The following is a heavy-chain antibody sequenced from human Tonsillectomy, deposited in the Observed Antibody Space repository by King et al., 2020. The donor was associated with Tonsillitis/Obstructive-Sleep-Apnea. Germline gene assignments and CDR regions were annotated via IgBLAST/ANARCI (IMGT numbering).Heavy chain of an antibody. Sequence: VQLVESGGGWVQPGGSLRLSCAASGFTFSTNAMSWVRQAPGKGLEWFSAINGGGTVTLYRDSVKGRFIISSDNPKNTLFLQMNSLSAEDTAVYYCAKCSQNSGCVRGNFDFWGQGTLVTVSS. J-gene: IGHJ4*02. CDR3: AKCSQNSGCVRGNFDF. CDR1: GFTFSTNA. CDR2: INGGGTVT. V-gene: IGHV3-23*04. D-gene: IGHD6-19*01.